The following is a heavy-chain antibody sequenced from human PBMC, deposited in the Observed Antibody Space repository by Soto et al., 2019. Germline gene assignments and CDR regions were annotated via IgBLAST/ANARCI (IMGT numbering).Heavy chain of an antibody. D-gene: IGHD2-15*01. CDR2: IKQDGSEK. J-gene: IGHJ4*02. V-gene: IGHV3-7*01. Sequence: EVQRVESGGGLVQPGGSLRLSCAASGFTFSSYWMSWVRQAPGKRLEWVANIKQDGSEKYYVDSVKGRFTISRDNAKNSLYLQMNSLRAEDTAVYYCARGGAYCSGGSCSSDIDYWGQGTLVTVSS. CDR3: ARGGAYCSGGSCSSDIDY. CDR1: GFTFSSYW.